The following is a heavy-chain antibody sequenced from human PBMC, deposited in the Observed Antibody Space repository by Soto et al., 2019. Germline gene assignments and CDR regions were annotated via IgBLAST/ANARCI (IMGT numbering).Heavy chain of an antibody. CDR2: IIPIFGTA. J-gene: IGHJ6*02. Sequence: GASVKVSCEASGGTFSSYAISWVRQAPGQGLEWMGGIIPIFGTANYAQKFQGRVTITADESTSTAYMELSSLRSEDTAVYYCARGHFDDYYYYGMDVWGQGTTVTVSS. V-gene: IGHV1-69*13. CDR3: ARGHFDDYYYYGMDV. D-gene: IGHD3-3*02. CDR1: GGTFSSYA.